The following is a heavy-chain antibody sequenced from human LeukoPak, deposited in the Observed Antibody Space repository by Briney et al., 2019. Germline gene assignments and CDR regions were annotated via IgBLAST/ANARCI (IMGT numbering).Heavy chain of an antibody. CDR2: IYYSGST. D-gene: IGHD3-3*01. V-gene: IGHV4-31*03. CDR3: ARFLEWLPFDY. Sequence: SETLSLTCTVSGGSISSGGYYWSWIRQHPGKGLEWIGYIYYSGSTYYNPSLKSRVTISVYTSKNQFSLKLSSVTAADTAVYYCARFLEWLPFDYWGQGTLVTVSS. CDR1: GGSISSGGYY. J-gene: IGHJ4*02.